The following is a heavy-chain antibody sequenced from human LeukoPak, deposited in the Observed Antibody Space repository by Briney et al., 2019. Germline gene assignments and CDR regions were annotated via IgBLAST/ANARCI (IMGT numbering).Heavy chain of an antibody. J-gene: IGHJ3*02. CDR3: ARLETTVSAFDI. CDR2: IYPGDSDT. CDR1: GYSFSTYW. D-gene: IGHD4-17*01. V-gene: IGHV5-51*01. Sequence: GESLKISCRGSGYSFSTYWIAWVRQMPGKGWSWMGIIYPGDSDTRYSPSFQGQVTISADKSINTAYLRWSSLKASDTAIYYCARLETTVSAFDIWGQGTMVTVSS.